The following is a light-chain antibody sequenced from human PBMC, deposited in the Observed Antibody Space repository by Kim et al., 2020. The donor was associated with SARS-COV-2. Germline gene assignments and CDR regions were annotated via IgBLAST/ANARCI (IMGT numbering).Light chain of an antibody. CDR2: LNSDGSH. CDR1: SGHGSYA. Sequence: VKLACTLSSGHGSYAIAWHQQQPEKGPRYLMKLNSDGSHSQGDGIPARFSGSSSGAERYLTISSLQSEDEADYYCQTWGTGIPVVFGGGTQLTVL. V-gene: IGLV4-69*01. J-gene: IGLJ2*01. CDR3: QTWGTGIPVV.